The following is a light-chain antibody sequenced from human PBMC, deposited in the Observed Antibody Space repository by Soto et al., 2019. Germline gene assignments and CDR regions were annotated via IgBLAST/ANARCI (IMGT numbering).Light chain of an antibody. Sequence: DIQITQSPSSLSASVGDRVTITCRASQSISTYLNWYQQKPGKAPKLLIYAASSLQSGVPSRFSGSGSGTDFTLSISSLQPEDFAIYYCQQSYSIPLTFGQGTRLEIK. CDR1: QSISTY. V-gene: IGKV1-39*01. CDR3: QQSYSIPLT. J-gene: IGKJ5*01. CDR2: AAS.